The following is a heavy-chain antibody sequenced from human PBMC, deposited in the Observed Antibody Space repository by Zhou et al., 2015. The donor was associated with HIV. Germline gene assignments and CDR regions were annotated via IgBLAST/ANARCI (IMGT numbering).Heavy chain of an antibody. Sequence: QEQLVQSGPEVRKPGSSVKVSCTASGDSLSSYAISWVRQAPGQGLEWMGWISTYNGNTNYAQKLQGRVTMTTDTSTSTAYMELRSLRSDDTAVYYCARDREYYDYFDYVGQGTLVTVSS. CDR2: ISTYNGNT. D-gene: IGHD2/OR15-2a*01. J-gene: IGHJ4*02. CDR1: GDSLSSYA. CDR3: ARDREYYDYFDY. V-gene: IGHV1-18*01.